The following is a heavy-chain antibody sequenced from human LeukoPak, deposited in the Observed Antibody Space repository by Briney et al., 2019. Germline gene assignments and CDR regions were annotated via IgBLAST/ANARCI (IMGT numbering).Heavy chain of an antibody. D-gene: IGHD2-15*01. V-gene: IGHV4-34*01. CDR3: ARGPSCSGGSCHAGFDY. CDR1: GGSFSGYY. CDR2: INHSGST. J-gene: IGHJ4*02. Sequence: SETLSLTCAVYGGSFSGYYWSWIRQPPGKGLEWIGEINHSGSTNYNPSLKSRVTISVDTSKNQFSLKLSSVTAADTAVYYCARGPSCSGGSCHAGFDYWGQGTLVTVSS.